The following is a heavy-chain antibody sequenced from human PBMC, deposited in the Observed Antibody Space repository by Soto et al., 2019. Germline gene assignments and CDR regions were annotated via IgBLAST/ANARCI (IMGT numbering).Heavy chain of an antibody. J-gene: IGHJ3*02. CDR1: GFTVSSND. V-gene: IGHV3-53*04. CDR2: IYSGGST. CDR3: AIHSYGGYFAFDI. D-gene: IGHD5-12*01. Sequence: GGSLRLSCAASGFTVSSNDMSWVRQAPGKGLEWVSVIYSGGSTYYADSVKGRFTISRHNSKNTMYLQMNSLRAEDTAVYYCAIHSYGGYFAFDIWGQGTMVTVSS.